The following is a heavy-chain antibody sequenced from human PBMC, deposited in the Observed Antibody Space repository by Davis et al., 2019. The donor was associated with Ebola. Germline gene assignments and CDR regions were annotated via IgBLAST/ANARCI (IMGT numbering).Heavy chain of an antibody. J-gene: IGHJ4*02. V-gene: IGHV3-30-3*01. Sequence: PGGSLRLSCAASGFTFSSYAMHWVRQAPGKGLEWVAVISYDGSNKYYADSVKGRFTISRDNSKNTLYLQMNSLRAEDTAVYYCARVPGSGWLSGVDYWGQGTLVTVSS. D-gene: IGHD6-19*01. CDR2: ISYDGSNK. CDR3: ARVPGSGWLSGVDY. CDR1: GFTFSSYA.